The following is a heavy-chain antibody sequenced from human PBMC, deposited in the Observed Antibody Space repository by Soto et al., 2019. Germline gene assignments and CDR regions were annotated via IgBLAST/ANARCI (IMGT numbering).Heavy chain of an antibody. Sequence: SETLSLTCTVSGGSISSYYWSWIRQPPGKGLEWIGYIYYSGSTNYNPSLKSRVTIPVDTSKNQFSLKLSSVTAADTAVYYCARVGPWVPYYYDSSPYTFENWFDPWGQGTLVTVSS. CDR3: ARVGPWVPYYYDSSPYTFENWFDP. CDR2: IYYSGST. V-gene: IGHV4-59*01. CDR1: GGSISSYY. D-gene: IGHD3-22*01. J-gene: IGHJ5*02.